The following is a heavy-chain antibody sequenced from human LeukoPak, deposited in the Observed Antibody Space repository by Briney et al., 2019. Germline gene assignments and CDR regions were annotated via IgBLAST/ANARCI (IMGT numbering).Heavy chain of an antibody. CDR2: IRYDGSNK. D-gene: IGHD6-19*01. CDR1: GFTFSSYG. J-gene: IGHJ4*02. Sequence: GGSLRLSCAASGFTFSSYGMHWVRQAPGKGLEWVAFIRYDGSNKYYADSVKGRFAISRDNSKNTLYLQMNSLRAEDTALFYCAESLGGWYFFGPLVDWGQGTLVTVSS. CDR3: AESLGGWYFFGPLVD. V-gene: IGHV3-30*02.